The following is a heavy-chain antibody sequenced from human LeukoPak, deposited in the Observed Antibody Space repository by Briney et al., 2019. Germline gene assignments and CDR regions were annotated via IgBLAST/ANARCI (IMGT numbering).Heavy chain of an antibody. D-gene: IGHD2-2*01. V-gene: IGHV3-23*01. CDR2: ISGSAGNT. CDR3: AKDWGEYCSSTSCYWFDY. Sequence: GGSLRLSCAASGFTFSNYAMSWVRQAPGKGLEWVSAISGSAGNTYYADSVKGRFTISRDNSKNTLYLQMNSLRAEDTAVYYCAKDWGEYCSSTSCYWFDYWGQGTLVTVSS. J-gene: IGHJ4*02. CDR1: GFTFSNYA.